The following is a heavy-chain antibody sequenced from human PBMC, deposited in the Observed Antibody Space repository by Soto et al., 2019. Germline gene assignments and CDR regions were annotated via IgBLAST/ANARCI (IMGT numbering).Heavy chain of an antibody. D-gene: IGHD6-19*01. J-gene: IGHJ5*02. CDR2: IYHSGST. Sequence: QLQLRESGSGLVKSSQTRSLTCAVSGGSISSGGYSWSWIRQPPGKGLEWIGYIYHSGSTYYNPSLKSRVTISVDRSKNQFSLKLSSVTAADTAVYYCARVVAVAGRGNWFDPWGQGTLVTVSS. CDR3: ARVVAVAGRGNWFDP. CDR1: GGSISSGGYS. V-gene: IGHV4-30-2*01.